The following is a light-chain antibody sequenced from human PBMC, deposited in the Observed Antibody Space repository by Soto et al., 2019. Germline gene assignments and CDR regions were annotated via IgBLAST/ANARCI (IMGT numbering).Light chain of an antibody. J-gene: IGKJ1*01. CDR2: GAS. CDR1: QSVSSSY. CDR3: QQYGSSPGWT. V-gene: IGKV3-20*01. Sequence: EIVLTQSPGTLSLSPGERATLSCRASQSVSSSYLAWYQQKPGQAPRLLIYGASSRATGIADRFSGSGSGKDFTLTISRLETEDFAVYYCQQYGSSPGWTFGQGTKVEIK.